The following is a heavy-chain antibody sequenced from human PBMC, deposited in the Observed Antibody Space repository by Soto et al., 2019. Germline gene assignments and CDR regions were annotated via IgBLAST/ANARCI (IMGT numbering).Heavy chain of an antibody. D-gene: IGHD2-2*01. CDR1: GYTFTGYY. CDR3: AREDLVGTSCFEY. J-gene: IGHJ4*02. V-gene: IGHV1-2*04. CDR2: INPNSGGT. Sequence: GASVNVSCKASGYTFTGYYMHWVRQAPGQGLEWMGWINPNSGGTNYAQKFQGWVTMTRDTSISTAYMELSRLRSDDTAVYYCAREDLVGTSCFEYWGQGTLVTVSS.